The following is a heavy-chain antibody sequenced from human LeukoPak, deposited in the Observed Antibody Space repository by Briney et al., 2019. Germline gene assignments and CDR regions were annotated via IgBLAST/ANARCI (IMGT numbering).Heavy chain of an antibody. D-gene: IGHD3-10*01. CDR1: GGSISSYY. CDR3: ARERPHYYGSGSYYGDYYYYYYMDV. V-gene: IGHV4-59*01. J-gene: IGHJ6*03. CDR2: IYYSGST. Sequence: KPSETLSLTCTVSGGSISSYYWSWIRQPPGKGLEWIGYIYYSGSTNYNPSLKSRVTISVDTSKTQFSLKLSSVTAADTAVYYCARERPHYYGSGSYYGDYYYYYYMDVWGKGTTVTVSS.